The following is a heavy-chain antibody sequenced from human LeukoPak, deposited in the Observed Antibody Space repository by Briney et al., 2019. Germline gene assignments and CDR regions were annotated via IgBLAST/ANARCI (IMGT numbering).Heavy chain of an antibody. D-gene: IGHD1-14*01. J-gene: IGHJ4*02. V-gene: IGHV1-2*06. Sequence: ASVKVSCKASGYTFTGYYMHWVRQAPGQGLEWMGRINPNSGGTNYAQKFQDKITMTRDTSISTAYMELSRLRSDDTAVYYCARAYGYHHFDYWGQGTLVTVSS. CDR2: INPNSGGT. CDR3: ARAYGYHHFDY. CDR1: GYTFTGYY.